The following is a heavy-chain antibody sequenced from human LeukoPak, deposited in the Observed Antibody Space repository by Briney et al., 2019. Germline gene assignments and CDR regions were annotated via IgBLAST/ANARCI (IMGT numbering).Heavy chain of an antibody. Sequence: ASVNVSCQISGYTFTNYAISWMRQAPGQGLEWMGWISVRKGNTNYTQTLQDRVTMTTDTSTRTAYMELRSLTSDDTAVYYCARGNDHGDCWIDYWGQGTLVTVSS. V-gene: IGHV1-18*01. J-gene: IGHJ4*02. CDR1: GYTFTNYA. D-gene: IGHD4-17*01. CDR2: ISVRKGNT. CDR3: ARGNDHGDCWIDY.